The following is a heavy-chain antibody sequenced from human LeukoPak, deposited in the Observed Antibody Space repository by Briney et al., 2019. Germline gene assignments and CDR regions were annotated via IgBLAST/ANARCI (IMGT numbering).Heavy chain of an antibody. CDR1: GLTFSSYS. Sequence: GGSLRLSCAASGLTFSSYSMNWVRQAPGKGLEWVSFISSSSTYIYYADSVKGRFTISRDDAKNSLYLQMSSLRADDTAVYYCGKTTVGYSSGQKPAWPVDFWGQGTLVTVSS. CDR2: ISSSSTYI. D-gene: IGHD5-18*01. V-gene: IGHV3-21*01. CDR3: GKTTVGYSSGQKPAWPVDF. J-gene: IGHJ4*02.